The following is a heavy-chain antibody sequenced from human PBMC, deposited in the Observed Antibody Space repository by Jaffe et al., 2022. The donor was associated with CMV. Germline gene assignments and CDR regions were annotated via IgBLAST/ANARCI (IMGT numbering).Heavy chain of an antibody. J-gene: IGHJ3*02. Sequence: QVQLVESGGGVVQPGGSLRLSCAASGFRFSGYGMHWVRQAPGKGLEWVAVIPHDGSYKYYADFVRGRFTISRDNSNNTLFLQMNSLTTEDTAVYYCARDLGVYHGSGTQSPYDGYDIWGQGTTVTISS. D-gene: IGHD3-10*01. CDR2: IPHDGSYK. CDR3: ARDLGVYHGSGTQSPYDGYDI. V-gene: IGHV3-33*01. CDR1: GFRFSGYG.